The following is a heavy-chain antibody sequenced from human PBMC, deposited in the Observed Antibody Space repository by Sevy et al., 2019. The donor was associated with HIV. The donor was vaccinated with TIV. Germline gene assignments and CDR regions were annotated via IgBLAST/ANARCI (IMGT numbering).Heavy chain of an antibody. V-gene: IGHV3-30*01. D-gene: IGHD3-22*01. CDR1: GFTFSSYA. Sequence: GGYLRLSCAASGFTFSSYAMHWVRQAPGKGLERVAVISYDGSNKYYADSVKGRFTISRDNSKNTLYLQMNSLRAEDTAVYYCAMLPADHYDSSGSHSGAFDIWGQGTMVSVSS. CDR3: AMLPADHYDSSGSHSGAFDI. J-gene: IGHJ3*02. CDR2: ISYDGSNK.